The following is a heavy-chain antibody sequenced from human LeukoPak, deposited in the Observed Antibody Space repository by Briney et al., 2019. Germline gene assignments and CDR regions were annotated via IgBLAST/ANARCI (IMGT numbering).Heavy chain of an antibody. J-gene: IGHJ4*02. V-gene: IGHV1-69*13. Sequence: SVKVSCKASGGTFSSYAISWVRQAPGQGLEWMGGIIPIFGTANYAQKFQGRVTITADESTSTAYMELSSLRSEDTAVYYCAKDTAGIGYYFDYWGQGTLVTVSS. CDR2: IIPIFGTA. CDR3: AKDTAGIGYYFDY. CDR1: GGTFSSYA. D-gene: IGHD2-21*01.